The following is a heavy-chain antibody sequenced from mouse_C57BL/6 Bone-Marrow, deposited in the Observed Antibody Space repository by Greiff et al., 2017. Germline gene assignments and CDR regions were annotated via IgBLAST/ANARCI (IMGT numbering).Heavy chain of an antibody. CDR3: ARDGNPFAY. V-gene: IGHV5-6*02. D-gene: IGHD2-1*01. CDR2: ISSGGSYT. J-gene: IGHJ3*01. Sequence: EVMLVESGGDLVKPGGSLKLSCAASGFTFSSYGMSWVRQTPDKRLEWVATISSGGSYTYYPDSVQGRFTSSRDNAKNTLYLQMSRLKSEDTAMYYCARDGNPFAYWCQGNLVTVSA. CDR1: GFTFSSYG.